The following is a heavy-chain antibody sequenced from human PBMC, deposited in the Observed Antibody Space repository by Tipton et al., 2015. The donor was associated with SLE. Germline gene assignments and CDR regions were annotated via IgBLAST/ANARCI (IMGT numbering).Heavy chain of an antibody. V-gene: IGHV4-39*07. CDR2: IYHSGAT. Sequence: LRLSCKVSGDSINSRTYYWGWIRQPPGKGLEYIGIIYHSGATYYSPSLERRVTISVDTSKNQFSLRLSSVTAADTAVYYCAREGPGWRLDVGGQGTTVTASS. J-gene: IGHJ6*02. CDR3: AREGPGWRLDV. CDR1: GDSINSRTYY. D-gene: IGHD2-15*01.